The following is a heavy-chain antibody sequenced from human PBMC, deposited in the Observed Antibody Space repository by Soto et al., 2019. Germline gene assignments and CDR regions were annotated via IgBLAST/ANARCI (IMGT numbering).Heavy chain of an antibody. D-gene: IGHD6-19*01. Sequence: GGRLRLYCAASEFTFSHYAMSWVRQAPGKGLEWVSSISGSGSITYYAESVKGRFAISRDNSKSTLVLQMNSLRAEDTAIYYCANAEKISVVSGYPENRGQVTPFTASS. J-gene: IGHJ4*02. CDR2: ISGSGSIT. V-gene: IGHV3-23*01. CDR1: EFTFSHYA. CDR3: ANAEKISVVSGYPEN.